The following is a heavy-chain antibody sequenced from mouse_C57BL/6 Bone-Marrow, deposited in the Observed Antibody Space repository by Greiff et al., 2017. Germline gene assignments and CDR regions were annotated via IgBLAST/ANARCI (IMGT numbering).Heavy chain of an antibody. D-gene: IGHD2-5*01. CDR1: GYSITSGYY. CDR3: ARAYYSSLWFAY. J-gene: IGHJ3*01. V-gene: IGHV3-6*01. Sequence: ESGPGLVKPSQSLSLTCSVTGYSITSGYYWNWIRQFPGNKLEWLDYISYDGSNNYNPSLKNRTSITRETSKNKVFLKLNSVPTEDTATYYCARAYYSSLWFAYWGQGTLVTVSA. CDR2: ISYDGSN.